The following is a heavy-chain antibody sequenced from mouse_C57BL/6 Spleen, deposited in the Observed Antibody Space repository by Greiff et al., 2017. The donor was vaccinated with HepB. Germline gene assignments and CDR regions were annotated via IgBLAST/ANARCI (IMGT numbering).Heavy chain of an antibody. J-gene: IGHJ1*03. CDR2: IYPRSGNT. V-gene: IGHV1-81*01. CDR3: ARGDYYYGSSGYFDV. Sequence: VKLVESGAELARPGASVKLSCKASGYTFTSYGISWVKQRTGQGLEWIGEIYPRSGNTYYNEKFKGKATLTADKSSSTAYMELRSLTSEDSAVYFCARGDYYYGSSGYFDVWGTGTTVTVSS. D-gene: IGHD1-1*01. CDR1: GYTFTSYG.